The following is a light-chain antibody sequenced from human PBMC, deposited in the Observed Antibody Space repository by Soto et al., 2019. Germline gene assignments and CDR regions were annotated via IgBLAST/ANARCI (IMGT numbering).Light chain of an antibody. CDR3: QSFDNSVSGSGV. J-gene: IGLJ3*02. V-gene: IGLV2-14*02. CDR1: SSNVGSYNF. Sequence: QSALTQPASVSGSRGQSITISCTGTSSNVGSYNFVSWYRQYPGKAPELIIYEVSQRPSTFFNRFSGSKSGNTASLTISGLQSDDEADYYCQSFDNSVSGSGVFGGGTKLTVL. CDR2: EVS.